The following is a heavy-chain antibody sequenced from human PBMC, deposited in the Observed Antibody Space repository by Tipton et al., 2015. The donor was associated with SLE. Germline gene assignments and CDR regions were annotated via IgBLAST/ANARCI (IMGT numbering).Heavy chain of an antibody. V-gene: IGHV3-21*01. J-gene: IGHJ6*02. CDR1: GFTFSSYA. CDR3: ARDRVAAAGLYCYGMDV. Sequence: SLRLSCSASGFTFSSYAMHWVRQAPGKGLEWVSSISSSSSYIYYADSVKGRFTISRDNAKNSLYLQMNSLRAEDTAVYYCARDRVAAAGLYCYGMDVWGQGTTVTVSS. CDR2: ISSSSSYI. D-gene: IGHD6-13*01.